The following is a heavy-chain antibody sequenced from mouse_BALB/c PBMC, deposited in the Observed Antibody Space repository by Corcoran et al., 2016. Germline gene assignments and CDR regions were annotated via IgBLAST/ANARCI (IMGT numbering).Heavy chain of an antibody. D-gene: IGHD2-4*01. CDR1: GYTFTDYY. Sequence: EVQLQQSGPELVKPGASVKMSCKASGYTFTDYYMKWVKQSHGKCLEWIGDINPNNGGTSYNQKFKGKATLTVDKSSSTAYMQLNSLTSEDSAVYYCARDYDYNFDYWGQGTTLTVSS. V-gene: IGHV1-26*01. J-gene: IGHJ2*01. CDR2: INPNNGGT. CDR3: ARDYDYNFDY.